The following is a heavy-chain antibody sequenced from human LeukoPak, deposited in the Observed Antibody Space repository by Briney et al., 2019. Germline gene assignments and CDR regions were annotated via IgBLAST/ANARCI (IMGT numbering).Heavy chain of an antibody. D-gene: IGHD6-19*01. CDR2: INTDGTVT. Sequence: GGSLRLSCAASGFTFSKYWMLWVRQAPGRGEESVSRINTDGTVTTYADSVKGRFTVSRDNADNTMFLQMNSVRDEDTAVYYCATKQWLAPPPDSWGQGTPVTVSS. CDR1: GFTFSKYW. CDR3: ATKQWLAPPPDS. V-gene: IGHV3-74*01. J-gene: IGHJ4*02.